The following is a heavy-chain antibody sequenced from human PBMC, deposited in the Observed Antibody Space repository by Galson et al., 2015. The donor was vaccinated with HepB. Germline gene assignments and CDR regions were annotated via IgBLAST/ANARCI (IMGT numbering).Heavy chain of an antibody. D-gene: IGHD5-18*01. V-gene: IGHV3-11*06. Sequence: SLRLSCAASGFTFSDYYMSWIRQAPGKGLEWVSYISSSSSYTNYADSVKGRFTISRDNAKNSLYLQMNSLRAEDTAVYYCARSGYSYGYANDYWGQGTLVTVSS. J-gene: IGHJ4*02. CDR1: GFTFSDYY. CDR2: ISSSSSYT. CDR3: ARSGYSYGYANDY.